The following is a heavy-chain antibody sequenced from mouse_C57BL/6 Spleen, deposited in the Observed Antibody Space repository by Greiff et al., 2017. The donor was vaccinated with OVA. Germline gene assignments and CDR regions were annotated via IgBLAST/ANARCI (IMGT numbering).Heavy chain of an antibody. CDR3: AREDYYSNYGAMDY. CDR1: GFTFSSYA. D-gene: IGHD2-5*01. V-gene: IGHV5-4*01. J-gene: IGHJ4*01. Sequence: EVQLQESGGGLVKPGGSLKLSCAASGFTFSSYAMSWVRQTPEKRLEWVATISDGGSYTYYPDNVKGRFTISRDNAKNNLYLQMSHLKSEDTAMYYCAREDYYSNYGAMDYWGQGTSVTVSS. CDR2: ISDGGSYT.